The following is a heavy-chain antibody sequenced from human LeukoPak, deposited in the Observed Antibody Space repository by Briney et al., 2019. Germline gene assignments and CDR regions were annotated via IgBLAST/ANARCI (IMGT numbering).Heavy chain of an antibody. CDR1: GFTFSSYA. D-gene: IGHD3-9*01. CDR2: ISGSGGST. Sequence: GGSLRLSCAASGFTFSSYAMSWVRQAPGKGLEWVSAISGSGGSTYYADSVKGRFTISRDNSKNTLYLQMNSLRAEDTAVYYCARGPRPKYYDILTGYSAPPDYWGQGTLVTVSS. J-gene: IGHJ4*02. V-gene: IGHV3-23*01. CDR3: ARGPRPKYYDILTGYSAPPDY.